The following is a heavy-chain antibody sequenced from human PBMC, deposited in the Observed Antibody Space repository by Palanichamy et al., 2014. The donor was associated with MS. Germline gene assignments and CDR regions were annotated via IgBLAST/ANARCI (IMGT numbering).Heavy chain of an antibody. CDR3: ARGYGDYNDY. V-gene: IGHV1-8*01. CDR1: GYTFTSYD. J-gene: IGHJ4*02. D-gene: IGHD4-17*01. CDR2: MNPNSGST. Sequence: QVQLVQSGAEVKKPGASVKVSCKASGYTFTSYDIHWVRQATGQGLEWMGWMNPNSGSTVYAQNFQGRVTMTKNTSMRTAYMELSSLRSGDTAVYYCARGYGDYNDYWGQGALVSVSS.